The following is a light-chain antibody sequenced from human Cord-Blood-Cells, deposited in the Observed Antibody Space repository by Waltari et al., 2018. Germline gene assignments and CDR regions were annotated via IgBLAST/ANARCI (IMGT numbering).Light chain of an antibody. Sequence: QSALTQPRSVSGSPRQSVTISCTGTSSSAGCFNYVSWSQQHPGKAPKLMIYDVSKLPSGVPDRFSGSKSGNTASLTISGLQAEDEADYYCCSYAGSYTLVFGGGTKLTVL. V-gene: IGLV2-11*01. J-gene: IGLJ3*02. CDR1: SSSAGCFNY. CDR2: DVS. CDR3: CSYAGSYTLV.